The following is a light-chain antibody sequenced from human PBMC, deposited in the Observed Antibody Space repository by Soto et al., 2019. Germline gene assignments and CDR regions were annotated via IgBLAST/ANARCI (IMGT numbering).Light chain of an antibody. J-gene: IGKJ1*01. CDR2: GAS. CDR3: QQYGSSPCT. CDR1: QSVNNDY. V-gene: IGKV3-20*01. Sequence: EIVLTQSPGTLSLSPGERAALSCRASQSVNNDYLPWYHQKPGRAPRLVIYGASKMTTGIPDRCSGSGSGTDFTLTISSLEPEDFAVYYCQQYGSSPCTFGQGTNVEIK.